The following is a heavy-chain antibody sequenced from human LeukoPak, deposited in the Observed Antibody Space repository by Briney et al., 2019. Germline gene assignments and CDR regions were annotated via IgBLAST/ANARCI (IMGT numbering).Heavy chain of an antibody. J-gene: IGHJ4*02. CDR1: GFTFSTYG. D-gene: IGHD3-10*01. CDR3: AKDSPLYGSGNYRSPDY. Sequence: GRSLRLSCAASGFTFSTYGMHWVRQAPGQGLEWVAVISYDGSNKHYSDSVKGRFTISRDNSKNTLYLEMSSLRAEDTAVYYCAKDSPLYGSGNYRSPDYWGQGTLVTVSS. CDR2: ISYDGSNK. V-gene: IGHV3-30*18.